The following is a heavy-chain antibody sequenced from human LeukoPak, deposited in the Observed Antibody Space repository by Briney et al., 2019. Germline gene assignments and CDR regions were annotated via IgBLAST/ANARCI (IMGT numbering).Heavy chain of an antibody. Sequence: SETLSLTCTVSGGSISSNYWSWIRQPPGKGLEWIGYVYSSGSTNYNPSLKSRVTISVDTSKHQFSLKLNSVTAADTAVYYCARVPTIFGVDMYHFDYWGQGALVTVSS. D-gene: IGHD3-3*01. CDR1: GGSISSNY. CDR2: VYSSGST. CDR3: ARVPTIFGVDMYHFDY. V-gene: IGHV4-59*01. J-gene: IGHJ4*02.